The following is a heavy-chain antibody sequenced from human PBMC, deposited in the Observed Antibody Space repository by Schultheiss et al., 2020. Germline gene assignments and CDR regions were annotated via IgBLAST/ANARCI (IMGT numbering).Heavy chain of an antibody. V-gene: IGHV4-34*01. CDR3: ARHSSSHTNFDY. J-gene: IGHJ4*02. CDR2: ISHSGST. D-gene: IGHD2-2*02. CDR1: GGSFSGYY. Sequence: SETLSLTCAVYGGSFSGYYWSWIRQPPGKGLEWIGYISHSGSTYYNPSLKSRVTISVDTSKNQFSLKLSSVTATDTAAYYCARHSSSHTNFDYWGQGTLVTVSS.